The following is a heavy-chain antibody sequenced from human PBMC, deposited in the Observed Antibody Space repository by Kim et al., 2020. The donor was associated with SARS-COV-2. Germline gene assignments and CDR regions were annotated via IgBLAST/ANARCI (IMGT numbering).Heavy chain of an antibody. Sequence: SETLSLTCTVSGDSVSSSSWSWIRQPPGKGLEWIGFVYYSGCINYNPSLKSGVPISLDTSKNPFSLILNSVTAADTAWYFCARGRGSGSAPTYWGQGTLV. CDR1: GDSVSSSS. D-gene: IGHD3-10*01. CDR2: VYYSGCI. CDR3: ARGRGSGSAPTY. J-gene: IGHJ4*02. V-gene: IGHV4-59*02.